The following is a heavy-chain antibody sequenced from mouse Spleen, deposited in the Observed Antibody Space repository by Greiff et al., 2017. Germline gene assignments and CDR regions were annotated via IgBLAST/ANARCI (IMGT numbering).Heavy chain of an antibody. D-gene: IGHD3-1*01. V-gene: IGHV5-9*04. Sequence: EVQLVESGGGLVKPGGSLKLSCAASGFTFSSYTMSWVRQTPAKRLEWVATISSGGGNTYYPDSVKGRFTISRDNARNTLYLQMSSLRSEDTAMYYCARHPLGAMDYWGQGTSVTVSS. CDR2: ISSGGGNT. J-gene: IGHJ4*01. CDR3: ARHPLGAMDY. CDR1: GFTFSSYT.